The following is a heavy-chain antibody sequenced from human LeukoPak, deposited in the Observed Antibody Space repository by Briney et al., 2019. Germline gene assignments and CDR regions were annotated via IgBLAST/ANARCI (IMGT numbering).Heavy chain of an antibody. D-gene: IGHD1-26*01. J-gene: IGHJ6*03. CDR1: GYTLTELS. V-gene: IGHV1-24*01. CDR3: ATRVGATDYYYYMDV. CDR2: FDPEDGET. Sequence: ASVKVSCKVSGYTLTELSMHWVRQAPGKGLEWRGGFDPEDGETIYAQKFQGRVTMTEDTSTDTAYMELSSLRSEDTAVYYCATRVGATDYYYYMDVWGKGTTVTVSS.